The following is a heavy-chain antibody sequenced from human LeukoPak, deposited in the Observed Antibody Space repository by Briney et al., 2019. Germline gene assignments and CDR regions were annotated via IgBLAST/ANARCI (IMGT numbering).Heavy chain of an antibody. J-gene: IGHJ4*02. Sequence: ASVKVSCKASGYTFTSYYMHWVRQAPGQGLEWMGIINPSGGSTSYAQKFQGRVTMTRSTSISTAYMELSSLTTEDTAVYYCVRVSAGYKDWGQGTLVTVSS. V-gene: IGHV1-46*01. D-gene: IGHD3-10*01. CDR1: GYTFTSYY. CDR3: VRVSAGYKD. CDR2: INPSGGST.